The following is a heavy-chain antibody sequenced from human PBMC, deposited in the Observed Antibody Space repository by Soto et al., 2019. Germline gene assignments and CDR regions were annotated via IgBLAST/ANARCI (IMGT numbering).Heavy chain of an antibody. Sequence: GGSLRLSCAASGFTFSSYAMHWVRQALGKGLEWVAVISYDGSNKYYADSVKGRFTISRDNSKNTLYLQMNSLRAEDTAVYYCARNYDFWSGPGANYYYYGMDVWGKGTTVTVSS. CDR2: ISYDGSNK. D-gene: IGHD3-3*01. CDR1: GFTFSSYA. J-gene: IGHJ6*04. V-gene: IGHV3-30-3*01. CDR3: ARNYDFWSGPGANYYYYGMDV.